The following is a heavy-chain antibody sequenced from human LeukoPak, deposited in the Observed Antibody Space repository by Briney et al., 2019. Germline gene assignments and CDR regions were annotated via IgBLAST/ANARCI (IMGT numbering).Heavy chain of an antibody. D-gene: IGHD3-22*01. J-gene: IGHJ3*02. V-gene: IGHV1-69*06. CDR1: GGTFSSYA. Sequence: GASVKVSCKASGGTFSSYAISWVRQAPGQGLEGMGGIIPIFGTANYAQKFQGRVTITADKSTSTAYMELSSLRSEDTAVYYCARDRHANYYDSSGGDAFDIWGQGTMATVSS. CDR2: IIPIFGTA. CDR3: ARDRHANYYDSSGGDAFDI.